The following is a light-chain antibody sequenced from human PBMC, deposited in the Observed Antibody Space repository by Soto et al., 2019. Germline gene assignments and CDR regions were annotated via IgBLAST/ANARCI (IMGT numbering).Light chain of an antibody. CDR3: QKFSAVPT. V-gene: IGKV1-27*01. CDR2: AAS. CDR1: QAIYNY. Sequence: DIQMTQSPSSLSASVGDRVTITCRASQAIYNYLAWYQQKPGKVPTLLISAASTLQSGVPSRFSGSGSGTDFTLTISCLQSEDVATYYCQKFSAVPTFGGGTKVEI. J-gene: IGKJ4*01.